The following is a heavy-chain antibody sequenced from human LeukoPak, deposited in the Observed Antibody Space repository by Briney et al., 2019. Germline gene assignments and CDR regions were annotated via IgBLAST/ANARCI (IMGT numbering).Heavy chain of an antibody. CDR3: AKDRHAPGRYCSSTSCFPFDS. D-gene: IGHD2-2*01. V-gene: IGHV3-23*01. CDR2: ISGSGGST. Sequence: SGGSLRLSCVVSGFTFSSYAMSWVRQAPGKGLEWVSGISGSGGSTYHADSVKGRFTISRDNTKNTLYLQMNSLRAEDTAVYYCAKDRHAPGRYCSSTSCFPFDSWGQGTLVTVSS. CDR1: GFTFSSYA. J-gene: IGHJ5*01.